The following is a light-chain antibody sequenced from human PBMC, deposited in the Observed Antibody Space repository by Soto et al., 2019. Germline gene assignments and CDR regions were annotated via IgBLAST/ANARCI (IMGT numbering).Light chain of an antibody. CDR2: AAS. J-gene: IGKJ1*01. V-gene: IGKV1-39*01. CDR1: QDISSY. Sequence: DIQMTQSPSSLSASLGDRVTITCRANQDISSYLIWYQHKLGQAPKLLIHAASTLASGVPSRFSGSESGTDFTLTIGGLEHEESATYYCQQSYKTPWTFGQGTKV. CDR3: QQSYKTPWT.